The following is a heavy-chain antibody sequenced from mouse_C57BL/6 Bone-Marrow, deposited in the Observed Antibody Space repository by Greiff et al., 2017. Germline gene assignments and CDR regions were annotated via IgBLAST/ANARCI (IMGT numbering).Heavy chain of an antibody. CDR3: ARSFYDWFAY. D-gene: IGHD2-3*01. CDR2: ISSGGSYT. Sequence: EVQRVESGGDLVKPGGSLKLSCAASGFTFSSYGMSWVRQTPDKRLEWVATISSGGSYTYYPDSVKGRFTISRDNATNTLYLQMSSLKSEDTAMYYCARSFYDWFAYWGQGTLVTVSA. CDR1: GFTFSSYG. V-gene: IGHV5-6*01. J-gene: IGHJ3*01.